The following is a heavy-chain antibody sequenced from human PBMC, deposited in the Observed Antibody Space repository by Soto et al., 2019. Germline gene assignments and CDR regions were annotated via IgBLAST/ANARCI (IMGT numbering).Heavy chain of an antibody. J-gene: IGHJ5*02. CDR1: GGTVASSHW. D-gene: IGHD2-21*02. CDR3: AREIVTAGGNNYFDP. V-gene: IGHV4-4*02. Sequence: TSETLSLTCVVSGGTVASSHWWIWVRQSPGRGLEWIGNVYHTGDTNFNPSLQSRVTFSVDKSNNQFSLRLTSVTAADTAVYFCAREIVTAGGNNYFDPWGPGTLVTVSS. CDR2: VYHTGDT.